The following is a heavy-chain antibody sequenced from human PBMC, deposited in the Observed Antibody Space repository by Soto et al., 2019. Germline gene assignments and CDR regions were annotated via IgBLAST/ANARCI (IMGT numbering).Heavy chain of an antibody. Sequence: ASVKVSCKASGYSFTNYDIHWVRQAAGLGLEWMGWMNPGNNQHVYTQKFRGRVTVSTDTSISTTYMELSSLTSEDTAVYYCTRHRIIWANHMTTVISNDGFDIWG. CDR3: TRHRIIWANHMTTVISNDGFDI. V-gene: IGHV1-8*01. J-gene: IGHJ3*02. CDR1: GYSFTNYD. D-gene: IGHD4-17*01. CDR2: MNPGNNQH.